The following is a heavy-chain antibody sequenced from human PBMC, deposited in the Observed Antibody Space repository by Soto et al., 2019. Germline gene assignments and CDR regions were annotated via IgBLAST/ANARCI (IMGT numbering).Heavy chain of an antibody. CDR1: GGSISSYY. D-gene: IGHD1-26*01. Sequence: PSETLSLTCTVSGGSISSYYWSWIRQPPGKGLEWIGYIYYSGRTNYNPSLTSRVTISVDTSKNQFSLKLSSVTAADTAVYFCARENSGSGSPYDYWGQGTLVTVSS. CDR3: ARENSGSGSPYDY. J-gene: IGHJ4*02. CDR2: IYYSGRT. V-gene: IGHV4-59*01.